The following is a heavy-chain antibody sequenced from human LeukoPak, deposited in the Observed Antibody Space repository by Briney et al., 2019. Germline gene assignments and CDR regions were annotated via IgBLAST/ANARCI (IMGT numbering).Heavy chain of an antibody. CDR3: ARAPEQFSSSWYWFDP. CDR1: GGSISSGHYY. V-gene: IGHV4-30-4*01. Sequence: PSETLSLTCSVSGGSISSGHYYWSWIRQPPGKGLEWIGYIYYSGSAYYNPSLKSRVTISVDTSKNQFSQNLSSVTAADTAVYSCARAPEQFSSSWYWFDPWGQGTLVTVSS. D-gene: IGHD6-13*01. J-gene: IGHJ5*02. CDR2: IYYSGSA.